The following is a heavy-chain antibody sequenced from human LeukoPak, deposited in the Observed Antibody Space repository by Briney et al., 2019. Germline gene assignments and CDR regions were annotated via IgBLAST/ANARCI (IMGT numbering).Heavy chain of an antibody. Sequence: PSETLSLTCTVSGGSISSSSYYWGWIRQPPGKGLEWIGSIYYSGSTYYNPSLKSRVTISVDTSKNQLSLKLTSVSAADTAVYYCARRNSSNWFRYFDLWGRGTLVTVSS. CDR3: ARRNSSNWFRYFDL. CDR2: IYYSGST. V-gene: IGHV4-39*01. CDR1: GGSISSSSYY. D-gene: IGHD6-13*01. J-gene: IGHJ2*01.